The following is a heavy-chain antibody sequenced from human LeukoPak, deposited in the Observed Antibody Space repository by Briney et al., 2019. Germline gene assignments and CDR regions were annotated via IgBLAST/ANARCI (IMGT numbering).Heavy chain of an antibody. J-gene: IGHJ2*01. D-gene: IGHD3-10*01. CDR1: GYTFTSYY. Sequence: ASVKVSCKASGYTFTSYYMHWVRQAPGQGLEWMGGIIPIFGTANYAQKFQGRVTITADKSTSTAYMELSSLRSEDTAVYYCARDYYGSGTFDLWGRGTLVTVSS. CDR3: ARDYYGSGTFDL. V-gene: IGHV1-69*06. CDR2: IIPIFGTA.